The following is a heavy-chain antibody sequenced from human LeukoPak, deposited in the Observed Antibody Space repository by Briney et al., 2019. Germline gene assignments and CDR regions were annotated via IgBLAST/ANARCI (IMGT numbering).Heavy chain of an antibody. D-gene: IGHD3-22*01. CDR1: GYTFTGYY. CDR2: INPNSGGT. J-gene: IGHJ4*02. V-gene: IGHV1-2*02. CDR3: ARVLQGTYYYDSSGYYDTFVFDY. Sequence: ASVKVSCKASGYTFTGYYMHWVRQAPGQGLEWMGWINPNSGGTNYAQKFQGRVTMTRDTSISTAYMGLSRLRSDDTAVYYCARVLQGTYYYDSSGYYDTFVFDYWGQGTLVTVSS.